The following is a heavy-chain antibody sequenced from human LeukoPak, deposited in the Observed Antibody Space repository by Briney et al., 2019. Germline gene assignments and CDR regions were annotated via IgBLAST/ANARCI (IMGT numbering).Heavy chain of an antibody. Sequence: GGSLRLSCEASGFTFSSYSMNWVRQAPGKGLEWVSSITRSSSYIYYADSVKGRFTISRDNAKNSLYLQMNSLRVEDTAAYYCASRASSGEIDYWGQGTLVTVSS. J-gene: IGHJ4*02. CDR1: GFTFSSYS. CDR2: ITRSSSYI. V-gene: IGHV3-21*01. D-gene: IGHD6-19*01. CDR3: ASRASSGEIDY.